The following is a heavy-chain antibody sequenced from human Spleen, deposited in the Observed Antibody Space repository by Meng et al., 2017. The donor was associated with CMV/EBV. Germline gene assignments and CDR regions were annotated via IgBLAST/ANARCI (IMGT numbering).Heavy chain of an antibody. CDR3: VKDIRAGFYYFDY. V-gene: IGHV3-23*01. Sequence: LSLTCAASGFTFSSYAMSWVRQAPGKGLEWVSAISGSGGSTYYADSVKGRFTTSRDNSKNTLHLQMNSLRAEDTAVYYCVKDIRAGFYYFDYWGQGTLVTVSS. CDR2: ISGSGGST. CDR1: GFTFSSYA. D-gene: IGHD6-19*01. J-gene: IGHJ4*02.